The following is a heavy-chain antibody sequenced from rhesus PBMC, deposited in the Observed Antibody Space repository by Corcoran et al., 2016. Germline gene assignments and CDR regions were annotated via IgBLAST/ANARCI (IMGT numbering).Heavy chain of an antibody. J-gene: IGHJ4*01. CDR1: GYTFTDHY. CDR3: ERGDHLFDY. CDR2: INPKTGVT. D-gene: IGHD1-44*02. Sequence: QVQLVQSGAEVKKPGSSVKVSCQASGYTFTDHYIHWVRQAPGQGLEGVGEINPKTGVTKYAQRFQGRVTITSDTSTSTAYMELNSLRSEDTAIYYCERGDHLFDYWGQGVLVTVSS. V-gene: IGHV1-138*01.